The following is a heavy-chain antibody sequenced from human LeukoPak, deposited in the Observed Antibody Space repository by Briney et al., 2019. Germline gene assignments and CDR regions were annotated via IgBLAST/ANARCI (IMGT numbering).Heavy chain of an antibody. CDR1: GGSISNYY. CDR2: IYYSGST. V-gene: IGHV4-59*01. CDR3: ARAFYDSSGYNVDY. J-gene: IGHJ4*02. Sequence: SETLSLTCSVSGGSISNYYWSWIRQPPGKGLEWIGYIYYSGSTNYNPSLKSRVTISVDTSKNQLSLKLNSVTAADTAMYYCARAFYDSSGYNVDYWGQGTLVTVSS. D-gene: IGHD3-22*01.